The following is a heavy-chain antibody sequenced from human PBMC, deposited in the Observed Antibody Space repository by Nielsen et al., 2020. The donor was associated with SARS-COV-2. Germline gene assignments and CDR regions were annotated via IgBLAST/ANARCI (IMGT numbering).Heavy chain of an antibody. D-gene: IGHD3-22*01. CDR2: IGTAGDT. Sequence: GASLRLSCAASGFTFSSYDMHWVRQATGKGLEWVSAIGTAGDTYYPGSVKGRFTISRENAKNSLYLQMNSLRAGDTAVYYCARGSYYGGFDPWGQGTLVTVSS. V-gene: IGHV3-13*04. CDR3: ARGSYYGGFDP. CDR1: GFTFSSYD. J-gene: IGHJ5*02.